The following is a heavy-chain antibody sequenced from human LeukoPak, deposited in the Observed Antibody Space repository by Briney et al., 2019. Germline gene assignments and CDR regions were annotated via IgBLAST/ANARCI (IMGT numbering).Heavy chain of an antibody. CDR3: ARAQGGIAAAGTSYYYYYMDV. Sequence: SETLSLTCTVSGGSIRSDTYYWGWIRQPPGKGLEWIGSVYYSGSTYYNPSFKSRVTISVDTSKNQFSLNLTSVTAADTAVYYCARAQGGIAAAGTSYYYYYMDVWGKGTTVTVSS. D-gene: IGHD6-13*01. CDR1: GGSIRSDTYY. J-gene: IGHJ6*03. V-gene: IGHV4-39*07. CDR2: VYYSGST.